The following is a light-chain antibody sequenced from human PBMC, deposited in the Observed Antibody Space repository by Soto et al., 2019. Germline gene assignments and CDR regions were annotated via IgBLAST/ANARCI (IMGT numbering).Light chain of an antibody. CDR1: QSFSSTF. V-gene: IGKV3-20*01. CDR3: QRNASSVT. J-gene: IGKJ1*01. Sequence: EILLTQSPDSLSLSPGDRATLSCTASQSFSSTFFAWYQQKPGQAPRLLIYGASSRATGIPNRFSGSGCGTDFTLTISRLEAEGFAVYYCQRNASSVTFGQGTKVEI. CDR2: GAS.